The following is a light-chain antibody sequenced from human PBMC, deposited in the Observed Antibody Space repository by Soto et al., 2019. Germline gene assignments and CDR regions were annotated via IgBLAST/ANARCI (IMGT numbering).Light chain of an antibody. CDR1: SSNFGAGYE. CDR3: QSFDSSLRVYV. J-gene: IGLJ1*01. V-gene: IGLV1-40*01. CDR2: NNL. Sequence: QSGLTQPPSVSGAPGQRGTISCTGSSSNFGAGYEVHWYKQVPGAAPTLVIFNNLNRPSGVPERFSGSKSGTSASLVISGLQAEDEADYYCQSFDSSLRVYVFGSGTKLTVL.